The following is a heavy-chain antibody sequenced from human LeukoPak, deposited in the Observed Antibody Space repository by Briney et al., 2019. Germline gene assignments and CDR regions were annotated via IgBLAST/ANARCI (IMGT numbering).Heavy chain of an antibody. V-gene: IGHV1-2*02. CDR1: GYTFTGYY. Sequence: ASVTVSCKASGYTFTGYYMHWVRQAPGQGLEWMGWINPNSGGTNYAQKFQGRVTMTRDTSISTAYMELSRPRSDDTAVYYCARDLYCSSTSCLTPHNWFDPWGQGTLVTVSS. J-gene: IGHJ5*02. D-gene: IGHD2-2*01. CDR2: INPNSGGT. CDR3: ARDLYCSSTSCLTPHNWFDP.